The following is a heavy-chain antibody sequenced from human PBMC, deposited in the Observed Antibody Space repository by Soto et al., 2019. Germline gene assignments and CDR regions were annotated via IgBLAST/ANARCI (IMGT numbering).Heavy chain of an antibody. CDR1: GGTFSSYA. Sequence: ASVKVSCKASGGTFSSYAISWVRQAPGQGLEWMGWIIPIFGTANYAQKFQGRVTITADESTSTAYMELSSLRSEDTAVYYCARAVNGYCISTSCYTQLYYGMDVWGQGTTVTVSS. V-gene: IGHV1-69*13. CDR2: IIPIFGTA. J-gene: IGHJ6*02. D-gene: IGHD2-2*02. CDR3: ARAVNGYCISTSCYTQLYYGMDV.